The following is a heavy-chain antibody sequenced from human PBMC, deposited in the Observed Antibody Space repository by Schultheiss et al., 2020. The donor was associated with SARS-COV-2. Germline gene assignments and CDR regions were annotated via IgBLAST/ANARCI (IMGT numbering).Heavy chain of an antibody. CDR3: AKGNRPLDYGDQFDY. CDR1: GFTFSSYA. V-gene: IGHV3-23*01. J-gene: IGHJ4*01. Sequence: GGSLRLSCAASGFTFSSYAMSWVRQAPGKGLEWVSAISGSGGSTYYADSVKGRFTISRDNSKNMLFLQMNSLRVEDTAVYYCAKGNRPLDYGDQFDYWGRGILGTGSS. D-gene: IGHD4-17*01. CDR2: ISGSGGST.